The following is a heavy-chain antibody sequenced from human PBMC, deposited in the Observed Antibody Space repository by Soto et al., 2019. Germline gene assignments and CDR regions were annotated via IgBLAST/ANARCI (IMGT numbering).Heavy chain of an antibody. CDR2: IYYSGRT. Sequence: QVQLQESGPGLVKPSQTLSLTCTVSGGSISSGGYYWNWIRQHPGKGLEWIGYIYYSGRTYYNPSIKSRVTMAVDTSRNQFFLKLSAVTAADTAVYYCARGGYSYARAFDSWGRGTLVTVSS. V-gene: IGHV4-31*03. J-gene: IGHJ4*02. CDR3: ARGGYSYARAFDS. CDR1: GGSISSGGYY. D-gene: IGHD3-22*01.